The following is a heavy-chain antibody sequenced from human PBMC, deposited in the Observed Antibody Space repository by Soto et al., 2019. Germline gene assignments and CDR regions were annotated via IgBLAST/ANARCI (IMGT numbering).Heavy chain of an antibody. V-gene: IGHV1-69*06. CDR2: IIPIFGTA. CDR3: SGYYY. J-gene: IGHJ4*02. D-gene: IGHD3-22*01. CDR1: GGTFSSYA. Sequence: GASVKVSCKASGGTFSSYAISWVRQAPGQGLEWMGGIIPIFGTANYAQKFQGRVTITADKSTSTAYMELSSLRSEDCVNVDSSGYYYWGQGTLVTVSS.